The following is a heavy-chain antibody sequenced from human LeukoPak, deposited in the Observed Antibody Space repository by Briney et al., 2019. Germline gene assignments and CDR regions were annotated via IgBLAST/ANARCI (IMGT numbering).Heavy chain of an antibody. CDR1: GGTFSSYA. V-gene: IGHV1-69*13. D-gene: IGHD6-19*01. CDR2: IIPIFGTA. Sequence: ASVKVSCKASGGTFSSYAISWVRRAPGQGLEWMGGIIPIFGTANYAQKFQGRVTITADESTSTAYMELSSLRSEDTAVYYCARDSGNSSGWYEADYWGQGTLVTVSS. J-gene: IGHJ4*02. CDR3: ARDSGNSSGWYEADY.